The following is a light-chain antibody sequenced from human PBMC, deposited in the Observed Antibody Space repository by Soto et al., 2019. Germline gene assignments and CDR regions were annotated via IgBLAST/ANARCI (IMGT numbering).Light chain of an antibody. CDR3: SSYRINITPSV. Sequence: QSALTQPASVSGSPGQSITISCTGTSSDVGGYNYVSWYQQHPGKAPKLMIYEVSNRPSGVSDRFSGSKSGNTASLTISGLQAEDEADYYCSSYRINITPSVFGGGTKLTVL. V-gene: IGLV2-14*01. CDR2: EVS. CDR1: SSDVGGYNY. J-gene: IGLJ3*02.